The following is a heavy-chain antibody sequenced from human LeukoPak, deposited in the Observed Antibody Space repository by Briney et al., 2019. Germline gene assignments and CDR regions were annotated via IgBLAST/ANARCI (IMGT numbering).Heavy chain of an antibody. J-gene: IGHJ4*02. Sequence: ASVKVSCKASGNTFTSYAIHWVRQAPGQRLEWMGWISAGNGNTKYSQNFQGRVTFISNTSATTAFMELSSLRSEDAAVYYCARDSGSGNNDYWGQGTLVTVSS. CDR1: GNTFTSYA. D-gene: IGHD1-26*01. CDR3: ARDSGSGNNDY. CDR2: ISAGNGNT. V-gene: IGHV1-3*01.